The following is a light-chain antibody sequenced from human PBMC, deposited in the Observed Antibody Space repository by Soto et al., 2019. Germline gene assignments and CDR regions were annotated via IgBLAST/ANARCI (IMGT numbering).Light chain of an antibody. J-gene: IGKJ1*01. CDR3: QQFHYWWT. Sequence: DIVMTQSPDSLSVSPGERATLSCRASQNIDNKLVWYQQKPGQVPRLLIYDASTRATGIPARFSGSGSGTEFTLTISSLQSEDFAFYYCQQFHYWWTFGQGTKV. CDR2: DAS. V-gene: IGKV3-15*01. CDR1: QNIDNK.